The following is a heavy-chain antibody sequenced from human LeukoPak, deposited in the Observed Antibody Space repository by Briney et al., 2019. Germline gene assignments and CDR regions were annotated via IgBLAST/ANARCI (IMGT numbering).Heavy chain of an antibody. CDR3: ARDQVSYCSGGSCPHLY. J-gene: IGHJ4*02. D-gene: IGHD2-15*01. Sequence: GGSLRLSCAASGFTFSSYGMHWVRQAPGEGLEWVAVIWYDGSDKYYADSVKGRFTICRDNSKNTLYLHLNSLRAEDTAVYYCARDQVSYCSGGSCPHLYWGQGTLVTVSS. CDR1: GFTFSSYG. CDR2: IWYDGSDK. V-gene: IGHV3-33*01.